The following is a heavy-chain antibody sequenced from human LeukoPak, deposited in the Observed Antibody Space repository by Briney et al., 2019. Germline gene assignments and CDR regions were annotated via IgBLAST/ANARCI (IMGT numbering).Heavy chain of an antibody. CDR2: TYYRSKRYN. D-gene: IGHD3-16*01. V-gene: IGHV6-1*01. CDR3: AREGSDGYLFDY. CDR1: GDSVSSNSAT. Sequence: SQTLSLTCAISGDSVSSNSATWDWIRQSPSRGLEWLGRTYYRSKRYNDYAVSLKSRVTINPDTSKNQFSLQLNSVTPEDTAVYYCAREGSDGYLFDYWGQGSLVIVSS. J-gene: IGHJ4*02.